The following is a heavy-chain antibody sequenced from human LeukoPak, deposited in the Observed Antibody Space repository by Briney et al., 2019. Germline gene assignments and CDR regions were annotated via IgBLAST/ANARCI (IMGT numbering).Heavy chain of an antibody. CDR2: IYYTGKT. CDR3: ATLYTLNGVYHWYFDL. D-gene: IGHD2-8*01. CDR1: GGSINSGSHY. Sequence: PSETLSLTCTVSGGSINSGSHYWGWLRQPPGKGLEWIGSIYYTGKTYYNPSLKSRATMSVDTSKNHFSLTLSSVTAADTAVYYCATLYTLNGVYHWYFDLWGRGTLVTVSS. J-gene: IGHJ2*01. V-gene: IGHV4-39*01.